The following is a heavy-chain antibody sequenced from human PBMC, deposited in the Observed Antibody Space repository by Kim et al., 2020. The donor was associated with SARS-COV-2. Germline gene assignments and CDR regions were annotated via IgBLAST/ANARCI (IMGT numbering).Heavy chain of an antibody. D-gene: IGHD4-17*01. CDR1: GGSFSGYY. J-gene: IGHJ5*02. V-gene: IGHV4-34*01. Sequence: SETLSLTCAVYGGSFSGYYWSWIRQPPGKGLEWIGEINHSGSTNYNPSLKSRVTISVDTSKNQFSLKLSSVTAADTAVYYCATRSTVTNNWFDPWGQGTLVTVSS. CDR2: INHSGST. CDR3: ATRSTVTNNWFDP.